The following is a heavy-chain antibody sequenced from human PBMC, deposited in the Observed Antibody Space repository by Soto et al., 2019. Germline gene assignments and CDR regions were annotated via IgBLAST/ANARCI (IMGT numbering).Heavy chain of an antibody. CDR2: FFIGGNT. CDR1: GGSISSTTYY. D-gene: IGHD6-13*01. Sequence: PSETLSLTCTVSGGSISSTTYYWGWMRQPPGKGLEWIASFFIGGNTYYNPSLKSRVTISVDTSKNQFSLKLNSATAADTAVYYCARRSSNWYFDYWGQGTLVTVSS. CDR3: ARRSSNWYFDY. J-gene: IGHJ4*02. V-gene: IGHV4-39*01.